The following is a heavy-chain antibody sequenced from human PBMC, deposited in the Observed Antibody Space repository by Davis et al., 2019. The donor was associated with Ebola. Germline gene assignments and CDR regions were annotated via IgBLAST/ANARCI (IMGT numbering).Heavy chain of an antibody. CDR1: GFLFSSYV. CDR2: ISYSGAST. D-gene: IGHD2-2*01. J-gene: IGHJ3*02. Sequence: GGSLRLSCATSGFLFSSYVMSWVRQAPGKGLEWLAGISYSGASTYYVDSVKGRFTISRDNSANTLYLHMDNLRAEDTAVYYCAKGEQYCSDISCYSFDAFGSWGQGTMVTVSS. V-gene: IGHV3-23*01. CDR3: AKGEQYCSDISCYSFDAFGS.